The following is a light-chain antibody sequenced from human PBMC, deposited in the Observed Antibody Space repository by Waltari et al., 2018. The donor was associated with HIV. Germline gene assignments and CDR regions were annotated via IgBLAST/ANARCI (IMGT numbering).Light chain of an antibody. CDR2: DAS. V-gene: IGKV3-11*01. CDR1: QSVSDY. J-gene: IGKJ1*01. CDR3: QQRTSWPPWT. Sequence: IVLTQSPATLSLSPGERATLSCRASQSVSDYLSWYQQKPGQAPRLLIYDASNRATGIPARFSGSGSGTDFTLTISSLEPEDFAVYYCQQRTSWPPWTFGQGTKVEIK.